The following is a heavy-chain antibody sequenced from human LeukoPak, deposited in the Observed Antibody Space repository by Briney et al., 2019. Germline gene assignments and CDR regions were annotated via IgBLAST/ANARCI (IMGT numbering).Heavy chain of an antibody. V-gene: IGHV3-21*01. CDR1: GFTFSSYS. J-gene: IGHJ3*02. D-gene: IGHD6-19*01. CDR3: ARGGSVVAGNDNAFDI. Sequence: PGGSLRLSCADSGFTFSSYSMNWVRQAPGKGLEWVSSISTSSSYIYYADSVKGRFTISRDNAKKTLYLQMNSLRADDTAVYYCARGGSVVAGNDNAFDIWGQGTMVTVSS. CDR2: ISTSSSYI.